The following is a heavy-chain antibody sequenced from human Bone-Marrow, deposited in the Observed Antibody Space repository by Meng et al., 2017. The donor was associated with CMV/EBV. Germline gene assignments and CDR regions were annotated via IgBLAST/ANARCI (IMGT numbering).Heavy chain of an antibody. CDR1: GYSFTNYW. J-gene: IGHJ3*02. CDR3: ARPHTISIFGMVTFDAFDI. CDR2: IYPDDSDT. D-gene: IGHD3-3*01. Sequence: KVSCKASGYSFTNYWIGWVRQMPGKGLEWMGIIYPDDSDTRYSPSFQGQVTISADKSINTAYLQWSSLKASDTAMYYCARPHTISIFGMVTFDAFDICGQGTMVTVSS. V-gene: IGHV5-51*01.